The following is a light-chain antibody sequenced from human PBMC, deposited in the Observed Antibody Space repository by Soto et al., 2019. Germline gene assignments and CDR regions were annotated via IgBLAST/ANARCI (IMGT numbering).Light chain of an antibody. CDR3: QQYNNWPLIT. V-gene: IGKV3-20*01. CDR1: QSVSSSY. Sequence: EIVLTQSPGTLSLSPGERATLSCRSSQSVSSSYLAWYQQKPGQATRLLVYGASSRATGIPDRFSGSGSGTDFTLTINSLQSEDFAVYYCQQYNNWPLITFGQGTRLEIK. J-gene: IGKJ5*01. CDR2: GAS.